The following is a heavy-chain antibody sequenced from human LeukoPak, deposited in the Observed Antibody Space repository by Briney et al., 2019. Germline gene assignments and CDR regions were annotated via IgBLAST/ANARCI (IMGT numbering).Heavy chain of an antibody. V-gene: IGHV3-23*01. D-gene: IGHD3-3*01. CDR1: GFTFSSYA. Sequence: GGSLRLSCAASGFTFSSYAMSWVRQAPGKGLEWVSAISGSGGSTYYADSVKGRFTISRDNSKNTVYLQMKRLRAEDTAVYYCAKDQRFLEWLLPFDYWGQGTLVTVSS. CDR3: AKDQRFLEWLLPFDY. CDR2: ISGSGGST. J-gene: IGHJ4*02.